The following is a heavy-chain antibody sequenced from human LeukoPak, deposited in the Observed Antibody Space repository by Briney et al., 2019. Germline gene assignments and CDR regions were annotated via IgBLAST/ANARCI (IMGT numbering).Heavy chain of an antibody. CDR2: LSSGRAP. D-gene: IGHD2-8*02. Sequence: GGSLRLSCAASGFAISTYAMAWVRQAPGNGLEWISSLSSGRAPSYSDSLEGRLTMYSDNARNTLYLQMDNLRGEATAMYYCARQLGYCAAGTCYFDSWGHGTQVTVSS. V-gene: IGHV3-21*04. CDR3: ARQLGYCAAGTCYFDS. J-gene: IGHJ4*01. CDR1: GFAISTYA.